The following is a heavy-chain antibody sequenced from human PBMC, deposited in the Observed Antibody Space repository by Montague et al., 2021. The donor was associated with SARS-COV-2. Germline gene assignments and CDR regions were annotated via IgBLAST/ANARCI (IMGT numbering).Heavy chain of an antibody. CDR3: ARGMRITMVRGVTIDY. CDR2: ISSSSSYI. CDR1: GFTFSSYS. Sequence: SLRLSCAASGFTFSSYSTNWVRQAPGKGLEWVSSISSSSSYIYYADSVKGRFTISRDNAKNSLYLQMNSLRAEDTAVYYCARGMRITMVRGVTIDYWGQGTLVTVSS. D-gene: IGHD3-10*01. V-gene: IGHV3-21*01. J-gene: IGHJ4*02.